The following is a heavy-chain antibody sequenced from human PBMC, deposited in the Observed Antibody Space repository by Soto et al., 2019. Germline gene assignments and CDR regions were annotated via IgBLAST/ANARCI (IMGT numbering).Heavy chain of an antibody. CDR1: GGSFSGYY. V-gene: IGHV4-34*01. CDR2: INHSGST. CDR3: ARASASYCSGGSCYRAFDI. D-gene: IGHD2-15*01. Sequence: SETLSLTCAVYGGSFSGYYWSWIRQPPGKGLEWIGEINHSGSTNYNPSLKSRVTISVDTSKNQFSLKLSSVTAADTAVYYCARASASYCSGGSCYRAFDIWGQGTMVTVSS. J-gene: IGHJ3*02.